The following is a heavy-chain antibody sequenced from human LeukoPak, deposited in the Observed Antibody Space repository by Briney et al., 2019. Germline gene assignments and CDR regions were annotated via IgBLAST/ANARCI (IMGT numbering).Heavy chain of an antibody. J-gene: IGHJ5*02. V-gene: IGHV1-2*06. CDR2: INPNSGGT. CDR1: GYTFTSYG. D-gene: IGHD3-10*01. CDR3: ARGGSGSYFSWLDP. Sequence: ASVKVSCKASGYTFTSYGISWVRQAPGQGLEWMGRINPNSGGTNYAQKFQGRVTMTRDTSISTAYMELSRLRSDDTAVYYCARGGSGSYFSWLDPWGQGTLVTVSS.